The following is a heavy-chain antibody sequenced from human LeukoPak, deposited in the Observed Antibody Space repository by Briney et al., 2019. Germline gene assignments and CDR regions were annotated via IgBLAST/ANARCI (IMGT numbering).Heavy chain of an antibody. CDR2: IYPGDSDT. CDR1: GYSFTSYW. J-gene: IGHJ4*02. V-gene: IGHV5-51*01. Sequence: GESLQISCKGSGYSFTSYWIGWVRQMPGKGLEWMGIIYPGDSDTRYSPSFQGQVTISADKSISTAYLQWSSLKASDTAMYYCARPRYDYGDYALFDYWGQGTLVTVSS. CDR3: ARPRYDYGDYALFDY. D-gene: IGHD4-17*01.